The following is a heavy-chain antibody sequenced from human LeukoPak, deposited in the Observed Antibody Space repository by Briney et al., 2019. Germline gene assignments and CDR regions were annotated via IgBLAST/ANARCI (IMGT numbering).Heavy chain of an antibody. CDR1: GFTFSSYW. CDR3: ARDSYDSSGYFDGLNY. Sequence: QPGGSLRLACAASGFTFSSYWMHWVRQAPGKGLVWISRNNSDGSSTSYADSVKGRFTISRDNAKNTLYLQMNSLRAEDTAVYYCARDSYDSSGYFDGLNYWGQGTLVTVSS. V-gene: IGHV3-74*01. CDR2: NNSDGSST. D-gene: IGHD3-22*01. J-gene: IGHJ4*02.